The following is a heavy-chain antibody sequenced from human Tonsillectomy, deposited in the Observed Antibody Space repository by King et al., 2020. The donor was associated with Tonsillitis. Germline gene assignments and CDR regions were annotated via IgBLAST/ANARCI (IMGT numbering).Heavy chain of an antibody. Sequence: VQLVESGGGVVQPGRSLRLSCAASGFTFSSYGMHWVRQAPGKGLEWVAVIWYDGRNKYYADSVKGRFTISRDNSKNTLYLQMNSLRAEDTAVYYCASGHYDILTGYVYWGQGTLVTVSS. J-gene: IGHJ4*02. D-gene: IGHD3-9*01. V-gene: IGHV3-33*08. CDR3: ASGHYDILTGYVY. CDR2: IWYDGRNK. CDR1: GFTFSSYG.